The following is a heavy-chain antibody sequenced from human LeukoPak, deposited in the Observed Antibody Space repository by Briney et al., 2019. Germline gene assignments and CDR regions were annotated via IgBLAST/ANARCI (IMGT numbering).Heavy chain of an antibody. D-gene: IGHD2-15*01. V-gene: IGHV4-34*01. J-gene: IGHJ3*02. CDR1: GGSFSGYY. CDR2: INHSGST. Sequence: SETLSLTCAVYGGSFSGYYWSWIRQPPGKGLEWIGEINHSGSTNYNPSLKSRVTTSVDTSKNQFSLKLSSVTAADTAVYYCARGSPSRYCSGGSCYSYAFDIWGQGTMVTVSS. CDR3: ARGSPSRYCSGGSCYSYAFDI.